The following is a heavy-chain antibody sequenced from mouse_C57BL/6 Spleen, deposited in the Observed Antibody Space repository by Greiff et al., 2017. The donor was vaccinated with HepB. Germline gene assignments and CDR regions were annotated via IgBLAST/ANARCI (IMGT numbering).Heavy chain of an antibody. CDR1: GYTFTSYW. Sequence: QVQLKQPGAELVMPGASVKLSCKASGYTFTSYWMHWVKQRPGQGLEWIGEIDPSDSYTNYNQKFKGKSTLTVDKSSSTAYMQLSSLTSEDSAVYYCAKLGRGIYFDYWGQGTTLTVSS. CDR3: AKLGRGIYFDY. J-gene: IGHJ2*01. D-gene: IGHD4-1*01. CDR2: IDPSDSYT. V-gene: IGHV1-69*01.